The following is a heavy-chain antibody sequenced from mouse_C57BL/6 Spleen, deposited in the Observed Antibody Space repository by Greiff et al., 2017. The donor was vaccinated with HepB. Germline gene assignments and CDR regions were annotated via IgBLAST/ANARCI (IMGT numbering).Heavy chain of an antibody. CDR3: TSSPCVTTLVANHH. D-gene: IGHD1-1*01. J-gene: IGHJ2*01. CDR1: GYTFTDYE. CDR2: IDPETGGT. Sequence: VQLQQSGAELVRPGASVTLSCRASGYTFTDYEMHWVKQTPVKGLEWIGAIDPETGGTAYNQKFKGKAILTADKSSSTAYMELRSLTSEDSAVYYCTSSPCVTTLVANHHWCQGTT. V-gene: IGHV1-15*01.